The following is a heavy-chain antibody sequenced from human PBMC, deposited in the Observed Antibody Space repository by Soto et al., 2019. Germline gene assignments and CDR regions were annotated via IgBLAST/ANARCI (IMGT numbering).Heavy chain of an antibody. CDR3: TRSLAIHLDS. J-gene: IGHJ4*02. D-gene: IGHD3-3*02. V-gene: IGHV3-49*04. CDR2: IRRKAYGGKT. CDR1: GFNFGVHA. Sequence: GGSLRLSCSASGFNFGVHAMSWVRQAPGKGLEWVGFIRRKAYGGKTDYAASVKGRFTISRDNTKSIAYLYMNSLKIEATDVYYCTRSLAIHLDSWAQGTLVTVSS.